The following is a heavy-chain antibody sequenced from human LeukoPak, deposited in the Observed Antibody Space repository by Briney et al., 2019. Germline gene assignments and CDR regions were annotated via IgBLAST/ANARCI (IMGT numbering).Heavy chain of an antibody. Sequence: GGSLRLSCAASGFTFSSYWMHWVRQAPGKGLEWVSYISSSSSTIYYADSVKGRFTISRDNAKNSLYLQMNSLRAEDTAVYYCAREGVRGYWGQETLVTVSS. D-gene: IGHD3-10*01. V-gene: IGHV3-48*04. CDR1: GFTFSSYW. J-gene: IGHJ4*02. CDR2: ISSSSSTI. CDR3: AREGVRGY.